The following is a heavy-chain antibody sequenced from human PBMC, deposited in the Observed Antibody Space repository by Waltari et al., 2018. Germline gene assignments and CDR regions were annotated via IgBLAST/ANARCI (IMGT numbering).Heavy chain of an antibody. D-gene: IGHD4-4*01. V-gene: IGHV1-69*10. CDR1: GGTFSSYA. Sequence: QVQPVQSGAEVKKPGSSVKVSCKASGGTFSSYAISWVRQAPGQGLEWMGGIIPILGIANYAPKCEGRVTITADKSTSTAYMELSSMRSEDTAVYYCARGEMATVPYYFDYWGQGTLVTVSS. CDR3: ARGEMATVPYYFDY. CDR2: IIPILGIA. J-gene: IGHJ4*02.